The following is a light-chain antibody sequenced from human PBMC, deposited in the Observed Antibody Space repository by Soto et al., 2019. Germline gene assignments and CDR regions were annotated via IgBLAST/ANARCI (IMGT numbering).Light chain of an antibody. CDR3: QHTLKWPPT. J-gene: IGKJ1*01. CDR1: QSVNRQ. V-gene: IGKV3-15*01. Sequence: ENVLTQFPGTLSLSPGDRATLSCRASQSVNRQVLWYQHRPGQAPRLLIYDISARAAGIPARFSGSGSATEFTLTISSLPSEDFALYYCQHTLKWPPTFGQGTKVDIK. CDR2: DIS.